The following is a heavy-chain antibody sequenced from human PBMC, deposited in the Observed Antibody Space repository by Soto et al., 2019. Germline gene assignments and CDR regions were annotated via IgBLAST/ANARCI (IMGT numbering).Heavy chain of an antibody. J-gene: IGHJ4*02. D-gene: IGHD3-9*01. CDR2: ISSSSSYI. V-gene: IGHV3-21*01. Sequence: GGSLRLSCAASGFTFSSYSMNWVRQAPGKGLEWVSSISSSSSYIYYADSVKGRFTISRDNSKNTLYLQMNSLRAEDTAVYYCARDTAVLRYFDWFFDYWGQGTLVTVSS. CDR3: ARDTAVLRYFDWFFDY. CDR1: GFTFSSYS.